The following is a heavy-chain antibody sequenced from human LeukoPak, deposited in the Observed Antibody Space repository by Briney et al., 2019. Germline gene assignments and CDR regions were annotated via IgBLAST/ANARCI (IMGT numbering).Heavy chain of an antibody. V-gene: IGHV4-59*01. CDR3: ARGRPPHDYGTLFDY. CDR1: GGAITGYC. J-gene: IGHJ4*02. Sequence: SETLSLTCTVSGGAITGYCWSWTRQPPGKGLEWIGYIYYSGSTNYNPSLKSRVTMSVDTSKKQFPLKLSSVTAADTAVYYCARGRPPHDYGTLFDYWGQGTLVTVSS. D-gene: IGHD4-17*01. CDR2: IYYSGST.